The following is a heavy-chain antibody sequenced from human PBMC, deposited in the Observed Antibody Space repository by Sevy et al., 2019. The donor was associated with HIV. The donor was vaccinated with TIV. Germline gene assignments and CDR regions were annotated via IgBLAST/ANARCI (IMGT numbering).Heavy chain of an antibody. CDR3: STDPIIVLLVTDGKDV. CDR2: IKSRADGGTI. CDR1: GFTFSYAW. V-gene: IGHV3-15*01. J-gene: IGHJ6*02. D-gene: IGHD2-8*02. Sequence: GGSLRLSCAASGFTFSYAWMSWVRQAPGKGLEWVDRIKSRADGGTIDYAAPVKGRFTISRDDSKNTLYLQMNSLKTEDTAVYYCSTDPIIVLLVTDGKDVWGQGTTVTVSS.